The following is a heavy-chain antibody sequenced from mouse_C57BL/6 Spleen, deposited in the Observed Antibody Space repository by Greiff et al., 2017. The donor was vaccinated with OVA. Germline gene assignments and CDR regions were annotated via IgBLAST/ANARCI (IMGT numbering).Heavy chain of an antibody. CDR2: IYPGSGST. J-gene: IGHJ2*01. V-gene: IGHV1-55*01. CDR1: GYTFTSYW. CDR3: ARRIYYGYDCDY. Sequence: QVQLKQPGAELVKPGASVKMSCKASGYTFTSYWITWVKQRPGQGLEWIGDIYPGSGSTNYNEKFKSKATLTVDTSSSTAYMQLSSLTSEDSAVYYCARRIYYGYDCDYWGQGTTLTVSS. D-gene: IGHD2-2*01.